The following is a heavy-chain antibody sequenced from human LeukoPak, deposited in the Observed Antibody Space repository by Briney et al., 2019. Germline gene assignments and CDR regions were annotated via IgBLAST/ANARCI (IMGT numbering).Heavy chain of an antibody. CDR2: IIPIFGTA. CDR1: GGTFSSYA. D-gene: IGHD6-19*01. J-gene: IGHJ4*02. Sequence: ASVKVSCKASGGTFSSYAISWVRQAPGQGLEWMGGIIPIFGTANYAQKFQGGVTITADESTSTAYMELSSLRSEDTAVYYCAREGPYSSGWSDFDYWGQGTLVTVSS. V-gene: IGHV1-69*13. CDR3: AREGPYSSGWSDFDY.